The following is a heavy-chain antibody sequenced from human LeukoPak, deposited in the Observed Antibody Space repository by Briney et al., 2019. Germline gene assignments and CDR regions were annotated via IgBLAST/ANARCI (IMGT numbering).Heavy chain of an antibody. Sequence: GGSLRLSCAASGFTFSSYWMSWVRQAPGKGLEWVAVISYDGSNKYYADSVKGRFTISRDNTKNTLYLQMNSLRAEDTAVYYCARDRLGIPLTGYRFDYWGQGTLVTVSS. J-gene: IGHJ4*02. CDR1: GFTFSSYW. V-gene: IGHV3-30*03. CDR3: ARDRLGIPLTGYRFDY. D-gene: IGHD3-9*01. CDR2: ISYDGSNK.